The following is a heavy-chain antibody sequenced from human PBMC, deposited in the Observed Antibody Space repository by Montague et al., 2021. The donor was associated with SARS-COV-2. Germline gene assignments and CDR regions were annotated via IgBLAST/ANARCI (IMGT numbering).Heavy chain of an antibody. J-gene: IGHJ4*02. D-gene: IGHD1-26*01. CDR2: IWYDGSNK. Sequence: SLRLSCAASGFTFSSYGMHWVRQAPGKGLEWVAVIWYDGSNKYYADSVRGRFTISRDNSKNTLYLQMNSLRAEDTAVFYCAKDRRAEGATIDYWGQGTLVTVSS. CDR1: GFTFSSYG. CDR3: AKDRRAEGATIDY. V-gene: IGHV3-33*06.